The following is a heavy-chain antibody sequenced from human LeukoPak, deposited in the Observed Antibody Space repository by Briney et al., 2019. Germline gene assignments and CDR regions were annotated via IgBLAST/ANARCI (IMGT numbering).Heavy chain of an antibody. V-gene: IGHV1-46*01. CDR1: GYTFSSYY. Sequence: ASVKVSCKASGYTFSSYYLHWVRQAPGQGLEWMGVINPSGVTTSFAQKLEGRVTMTSDTSTSTVYMELSSLRSEDTAVYYCARGILRDSSSWYDYYFDYWGQGTLVTVSS. D-gene: IGHD6-13*01. CDR3: ARGILRDSSSWYDYYFDY. J-gene: IGHJ4*02. CDR2: INPSGVTT.